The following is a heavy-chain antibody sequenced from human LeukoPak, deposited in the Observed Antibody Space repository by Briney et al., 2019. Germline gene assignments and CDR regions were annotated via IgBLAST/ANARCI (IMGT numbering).Heavy chain of an antibody. CDR3: ARDNWNNKFDY. Sequence: GGPLRLSCTASGFTFSSYSMNWVRQAPGKGLEWVSYISSSSSTIYYADSVKGRFTISRDNAKNSLYLQMNSLRAEDTAVYYCARDNWNNKFDYWGQGTLVTVSS. V-gene: IGHV3-48*01. CDR2: ISSSSSTI. J-gene: IGHJ4*02. CDR1: GFTFSSYS. D-gene: IGHD1/OR15-1a*01.